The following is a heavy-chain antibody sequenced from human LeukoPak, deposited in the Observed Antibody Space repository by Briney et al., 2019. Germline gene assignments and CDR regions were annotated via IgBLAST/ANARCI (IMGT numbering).Heavy chain of an antibody. D-gene: IGHD5-18*01. Sequence: SETLCLTCTVSGGSISNYYWSWIRQPAGKGLEWIWRTHSSGSTNYNPYLKRRGTMSVDTSQNQFSLNMSSVTAADTAVYYCARGRWNTGMVSPYYFVYWGQGTLVTVSS. CDR1: GGSISNYY. V-gene: IGHV4-4*07. J-gene: IGHJ4*02. CDR2: THSSGST. CDR3: ARGRWNTGMVSPYYFVY.